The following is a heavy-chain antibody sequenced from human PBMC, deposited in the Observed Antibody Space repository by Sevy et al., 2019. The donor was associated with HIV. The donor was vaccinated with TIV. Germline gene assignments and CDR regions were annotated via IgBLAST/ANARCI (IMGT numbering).Heavy chain of an antibody. CDR2: ISSSSSYI. Sequence: GGSLRLSCAASGFTFSSYSMNWVRQAPGKGLEWVSSISSSSSYIYYADSVKGRFTISRDNAKNSLYLQMNSLRAEDTAVYYCARDFGLVALYPGDAFDIWGQGTMVTVSS. V-gene: IGHV3-21*01. J-gene: IGHJ3*02. CDR1: GFTFSSYS. CDR3: ARDFGLVALYPGDAFDI. D-gene: IGHD5-12*01.